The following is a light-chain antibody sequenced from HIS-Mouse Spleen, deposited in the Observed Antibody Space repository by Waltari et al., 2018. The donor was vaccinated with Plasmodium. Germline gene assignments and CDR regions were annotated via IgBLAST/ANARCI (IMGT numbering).Light chain of an antibody. J-gene: IGLJ6*01. CDR3: FSSVSICNYSV. CDR1: ALPKKY. V-gene: IGLV3-10*01. CDR2: EDS. Sequence: SYELTQPPSVSVSPGQTARITCSGDALPKKYAYWYHQKSGQAPVLVFYEDSKRPSGIPGCFSCSILVTMVILTIIVSQLEYYAFFFFFSSVSICNYSVF.